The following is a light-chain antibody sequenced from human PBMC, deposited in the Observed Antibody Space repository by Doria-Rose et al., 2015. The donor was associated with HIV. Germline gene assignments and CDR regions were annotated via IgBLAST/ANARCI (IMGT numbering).Light chain of an antibody. CDR3: QQYKSYPIT. Sequence: LSASVGASVTITCRAIQDITPYLAWFQQKPGKAPKSLIYAASSLQSGVPSKFRGSGSETDFTLTITSLQPEDFATYYCQQYKSYPITFGQGTRLEIK. J-gene: IGKJ5*01. V-gene: IGKV1-16*02. CDR2: AAS. CDR1: QDITPY.